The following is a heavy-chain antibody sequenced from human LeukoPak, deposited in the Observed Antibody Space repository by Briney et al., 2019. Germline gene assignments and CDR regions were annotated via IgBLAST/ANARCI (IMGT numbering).Heavy chain of an antibody. J-gene: IGHJ4*02. CDR1: GFTFSSYA. V-gene: IGHV3-23*01. Sequence: AGGTLRLSCAASGFTFSSYAMSWVRQAPGKGLEWVSAISGSGGSTYYADSVKGRFTISRDNPKNTLYLQMNSLRAEDTAVYYCAKEGGRIMITFGGVIGDYWGQGTLVTVSS. D-gene: IGHD3-16*02. CDR3: AKEGGRIMITFGGVIGDY. CDR2: ISGSGGST.